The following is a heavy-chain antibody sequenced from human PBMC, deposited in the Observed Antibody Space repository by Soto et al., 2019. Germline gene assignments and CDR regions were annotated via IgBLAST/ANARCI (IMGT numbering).Heavy chain of an antibody. CDR1: GFSLTTSGVG. J-gene: IGHJ4*02. Sequence: QITLKESGPTLVKPTQTLTLTCTFSGFSLTTSGVGVGWIRQPPGKALEWLALMYWDDDKRYSPSLKSRLTITRDASKDQVVLTMTNMDPVDTATYYCLSRAEPPRGGYYFDYWGQGTLVTVSS. CDR2: MYWDDDK. CDR3: LSRAEPPRGGYYFDY. V-gene: IGHV2-5*02. D-gene: IGHD1-26*01.